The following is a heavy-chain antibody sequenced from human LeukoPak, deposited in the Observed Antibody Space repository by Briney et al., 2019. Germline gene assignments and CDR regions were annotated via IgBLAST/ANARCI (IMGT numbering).Heavy chain of an antibody. Sequence: GGSLRLSCAAPGFTFSSNTMNGVRQPPGKGWGWVSNIGTSSTTIYYADSVKGRFTISRDNAKNSLYLQMNSLRADDTAVYYCARFAAGGSYYYYMDVWGKGTTVTVSS. D-gene: IGHD6-25*01. CDR2: IGTSSTTI. V-gene: IGHV3-48*01. CDR1: GFTFSSNT. CDR3: ARFAAGGSYYYYMDV. J-gene: IGHJ6*03.